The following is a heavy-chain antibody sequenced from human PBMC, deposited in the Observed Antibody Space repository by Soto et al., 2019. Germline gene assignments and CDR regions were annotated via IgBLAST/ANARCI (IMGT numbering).Heavy chain of an antibody. D-gene: IGHD3-9*01. V-gene: IGHV5-51*01. Sequence: PRESLKISCKGSGYSFTSYWIGWVRQMPGKGLEWMGIIYPGDSDTRYSPSFQGQVTISADKSISTAYLQWSSLKASDTAMYYCARHYDILTGYPRFGSYYYYMDVWGKGTTVTVSS. CDR2: IYPGDSDT. J-gene: IGHJ6*03. CDR1: GYSFTSYW. CDR3: ARHYDILTGYPRFGSYYYYMDV.